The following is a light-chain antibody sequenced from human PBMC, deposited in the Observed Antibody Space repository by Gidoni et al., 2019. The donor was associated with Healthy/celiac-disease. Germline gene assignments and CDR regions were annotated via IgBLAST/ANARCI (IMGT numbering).Light chain of an antibody. J-gene: IGLJ2*01. CDR2: KDS. CDR1: ALPKQY. CDR3: QSADSSGDV. Sequence: SYELTQPPSESVSPGQTARITCSGDALPKQYAYWYQQKPGQAPVLVIYKDSERPSGIPERFSGSSSGTTVTLTISGVQAEDEADYYCQSADSSGDVFGGGTKLTVL. V-gene: IGLV3-25*03.